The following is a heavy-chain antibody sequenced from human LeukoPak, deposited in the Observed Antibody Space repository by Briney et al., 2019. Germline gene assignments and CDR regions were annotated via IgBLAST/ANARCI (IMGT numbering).Heavy chain of an antibody. J-gene: IGHJ4*02. CDR3: ARAPTFFKAQRCGGDCYPIDY. CDR2: MNPNSGNT. CDR1: GYTFTSYD. D-gene: IGHD2-21*02. Sequence: ASVKVSCKASGYTFTSYDINWVRQATGQGLEWMGWMNPNSGNTGYAQKFQGRVTMTRNTSISTAYMELNSLRAEDTAVYYCARAPTFFKAQRCGGDCYPIDYWGQGTLVTVSS. V-gene: IGHV1-8*01.